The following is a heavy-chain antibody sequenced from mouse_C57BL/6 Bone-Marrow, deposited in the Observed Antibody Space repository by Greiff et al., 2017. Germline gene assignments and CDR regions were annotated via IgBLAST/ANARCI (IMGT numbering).Heavy chain of an antibody. J-gene: IGHJ1*03. CDR2: IYPSDSDT. CDR1: GYTFTSYW. Sequence: QVQLQQPGAELVRPGSSVKLSCKASGYTFTSYWMDWVKQRPGQGLEWIGNIYPSDSDTHYNQKFKDKATLTVDKSSSTAYMQLSSLTSEDSAVYYCASSGYYGSRRYFDGWGTGTTVTVSS. D-gene: IGHD1-1*01. CDR3: ASSGYYGSRRYFDG. V-gene: IGHV1-61*01.